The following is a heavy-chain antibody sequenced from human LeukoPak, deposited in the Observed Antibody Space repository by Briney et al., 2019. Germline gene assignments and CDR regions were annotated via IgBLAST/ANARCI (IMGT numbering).Heavy chain of an antibody. CDR3: AKDRRTTVTTYFDY. J-gene: IGHJ4*02. D-gene: IGHD4-17*01. CDR2: ISGSGGST. Sequence: PGGSLRLSSAASAFTFISYAMSWVRQAPGKWLEWVSAISGSGGSTYYADSVKGRFTISRDNSKNTLYLQMNSLRAEDTAVYYCAKDRRTTVTTYFDYWGQGTLVTVSS. V-gene: IGHV3-23*01. CDR1: AFTFISYA.